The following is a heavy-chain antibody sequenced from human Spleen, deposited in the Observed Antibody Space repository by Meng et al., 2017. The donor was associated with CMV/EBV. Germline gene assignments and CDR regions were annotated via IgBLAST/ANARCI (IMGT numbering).Heavy chain of an antibody. Sequence: GGSLRLSCAASGFSFSAYWMHWVRQVPGKGLMWVSRVTNDGRATYAASVKGRFTISRDDATSTLYLQMTSLRAEDTAVYYCARDGSYNLDYWGQGTLVTVSS. V-gene: IGHV3-74*01. CDR1: GFSFSAYW. D-gene: IGHD1-26*01. CDR3: ARDGSYNLDY. J-gene: IGHJ4*02. CDR2: VTNDGRA.